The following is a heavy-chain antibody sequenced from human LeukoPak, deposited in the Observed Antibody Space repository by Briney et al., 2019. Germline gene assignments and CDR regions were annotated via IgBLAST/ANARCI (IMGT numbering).Heavy chain of an antibody. J-gene: IGHJ4*02. V-gene: IGHV1-69*13. D-gene: IGHD2-15*01. CDR3: ARDSTTHGGPHY. CDR2: IIPIFGTA. Sequence: ASVKVSCKASGGTFSSYAISWVRQAPGQGLEWMGGIIPIFGTANYAQKFQGRVTITADESTSTAYMELSSLRSEDTAVYYCARDSTTHGGPHYRGQGTLVTVSS. CDR1: GGTFSSYA.